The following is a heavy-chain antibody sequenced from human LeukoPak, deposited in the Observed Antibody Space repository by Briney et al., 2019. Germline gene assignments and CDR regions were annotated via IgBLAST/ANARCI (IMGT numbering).Heavy chain of an antibody. J-gene: IGHJ5*02. CDR1: GGSISSSSYY. CDR2: IYYSGST. V-gene: IGHV4-61*05. CDR3: ARGGGSYSSSWWPPNWFDP. D-gene: IGHD6-13*01. Sequence: SETLSLTCTVSGGSISSSSYYWGWIRQPPGRGLEWIGYIYYSGSTNYNPSLKSRVTISVDTSKNQFSLKLSSVTAADTAVYYCARGGGSYSSSWWPPNWFDPWGQGTLVTVSS.